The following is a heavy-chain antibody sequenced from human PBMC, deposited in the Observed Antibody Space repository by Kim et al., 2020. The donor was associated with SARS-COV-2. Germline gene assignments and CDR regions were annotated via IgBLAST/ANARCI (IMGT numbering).Heavy chain of an antibody. D-gene: IGHD5-12*01. Sequence: YYNPSLKSRVTISVDTSKNQFSLKLSSVTAADTAVYYCARGDEMATISFDYWGQGTLVTVSS. V-gene: IGHV4-31*02. J-gene: IGHJ4*02. CDR3: ARGDEMATISFDY.